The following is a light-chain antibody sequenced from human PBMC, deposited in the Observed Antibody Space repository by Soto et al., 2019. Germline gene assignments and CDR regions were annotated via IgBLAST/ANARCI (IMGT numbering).Light chain of an antibody. CDR1: QSIGTK. V-gene: IGKV3-15*01. CDR3: QQYNIWPPIT. Sequence: EIVMTQSPATLSVSPGERATLSCRASQSIGTKLAWYQQKPGQAPRLLFYGASNRAAGVPARFSGSGSGTEFTLTITSLQSEDIALYYCQQYNIWPPITFGQGTRLEIK. CDR2: GAS. J-gene: IGKJ5*01.